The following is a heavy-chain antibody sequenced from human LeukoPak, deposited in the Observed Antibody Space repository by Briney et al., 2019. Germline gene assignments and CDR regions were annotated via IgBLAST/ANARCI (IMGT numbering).Heavy chain of an antibody. CDR2: ISYDGSNK. J-gene: IGHJ4*02. V-gene: IGHV3-30*18. D-gene: IGHD1-26*01. CDR3: AKVGATYDY. Sequence: PGRSLRLTCAASGFTFSSYGMHWVRQAPGKGLEWVAVISYDGSNKYYADSVKGRFTISRDNSKNTLYLQMNSLRAEDTAVYYCAKVGATYDYWGQGTLVTVSS. CDR1: GFTFSSYG.